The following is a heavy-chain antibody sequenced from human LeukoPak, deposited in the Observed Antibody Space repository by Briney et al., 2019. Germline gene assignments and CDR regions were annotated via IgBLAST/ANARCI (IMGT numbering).Heavy chain of an antibody. CDR1: GGTFSSYA. CDR2: IIPILGIA. J-gene: IGHJ6*02. Sequence: SVKVSCKASGGTFSSYAISWVRQAPGQGLEWMGRIIPILGIANYAQKFQGRVTITADKSTSTAYMGLSSLRSEDTAVYYCARDEVVVVAARYYYYGMDVWGQGTTVTVSS. V-gene: IGHV1-69*04. CDR3: ARDEVVVVAARYYYYGMDV. D-gene: IGHD2-15*01.